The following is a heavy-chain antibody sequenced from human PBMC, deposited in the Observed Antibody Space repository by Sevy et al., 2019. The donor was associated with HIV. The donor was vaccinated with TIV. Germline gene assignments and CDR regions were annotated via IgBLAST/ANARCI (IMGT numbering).Heavy chain of an antibody. CDR2: IGTVGER. CDR3: VRGGSDAFDI. Sequence: GGSLRLSCAASGFTFSSYDMHWVRHSTGKGLEWVSAIGTVGERRYAGSVKGRFTISRENTKKSLYLQMNSLRGVDTAVYYCVRGGSDAFDIWGQWTMVTVSS. D-gene: IGHD5-12*01. J-gene: IGHJ3*02. V-gene: IGHV3-13*04. CDR1: GFTFSSYD.